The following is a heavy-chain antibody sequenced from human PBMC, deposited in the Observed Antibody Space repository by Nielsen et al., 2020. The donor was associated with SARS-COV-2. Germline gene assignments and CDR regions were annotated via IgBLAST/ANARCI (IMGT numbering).Heavy chain of an antibody. CDR1: GGSFSGYY. D-gene: IGHD4-17*01. V-gene: IGHV4-34*01. J-gene: IGHJ5*02. CDR3: ARGRITVTTGCWFDP. CDR2: INHSGST. Sequence: SETLSLTCAVYGGSFSGYYWSWIRQPPGKGLEWIGEINHSGSTNYNPSLKSRVTISVDTSKNQFSLKLSSVTAADTAVYYCARGRITVTTGCWFDPWGQGTLVTVSS.